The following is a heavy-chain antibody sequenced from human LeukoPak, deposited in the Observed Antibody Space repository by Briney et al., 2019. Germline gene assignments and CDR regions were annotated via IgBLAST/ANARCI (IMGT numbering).Heavy chain of an antibody. J-gene: IGHJ4*02. CDR2: IYYSGST. CDR3: ARDRGPYSGYDSYYFDY. Sequence: SETLSLTCTVSGGSISSGGYYWSWIRQHPGKGLEWIGYIYYSGSTYYNPSLKSRVTISVDTSKNQFSLKLSSVTAADTAVYYCARDRGPYSGYDSYYFDYWGQGTLVTVSS. V-gene: IGHV4-31*03. D-gene: IGHD5-12*01. CDR1: GGSISSGGYY.